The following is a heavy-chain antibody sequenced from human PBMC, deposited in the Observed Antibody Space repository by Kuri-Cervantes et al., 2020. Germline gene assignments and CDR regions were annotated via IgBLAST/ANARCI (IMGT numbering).Heavy chain of an antibody. CDR2: ISSIDSTI. D-gene: IGHD2-21*02. Sequence: GGSLRLSCAASGFTFSDYYMARIRQAPGKGLEWVSYISSIDSTINYADSVKGRFTISRDSAKKSLCLQMDSLRADDTAVYHCARVGTRGDSIEYFDYWGQGTLVTVSS. V-gene: IGHV3-11*04. CDR3: ARVGTRGDSIEYFDY. CDR1: GFTFSDYY. J-gene: IGHJ4*02.